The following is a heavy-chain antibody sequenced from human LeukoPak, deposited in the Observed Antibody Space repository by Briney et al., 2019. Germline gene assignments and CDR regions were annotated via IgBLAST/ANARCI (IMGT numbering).Heavy chain of an antibody. J-gene: IGHJ4*02. CDR1: GYTFTGYY. CDR2: INPNSGGT. V-gene: IGHV1-2*02. CDR3: ARAKERYYYGSGSYYFFDY. D-gene: IGHD3-10*01. Sequence: ASVKVSCKASGYTFTGYYMHWVRQAPGQGLEWMGWINPNSGGTNYAQKFQGRVTMTRDTSISTAYMELSRLRSDDTAVYYCARAKERYYYGSGSYYFFDYWGRGTLVTVSS.